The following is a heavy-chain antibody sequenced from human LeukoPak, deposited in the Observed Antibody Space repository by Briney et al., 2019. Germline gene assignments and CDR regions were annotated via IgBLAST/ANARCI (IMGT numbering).Heavy chain of an antibody. CDR1: GFSFSTYA. D-gene: IGHD3-9*01. V-gene: IGHV3-7*01. CDR3: ARMKGPLRYFPGGYYYMDV. CDR2: IKQDGSEK. Sequence: PGGSLRLSCAASGFSFSTYAMHWVRQAPGKGLEWVANIKQDGSEKYYVDSVKGRFTISRDNAKNSLYLQMNSLRAEDTAVYYCARMKGPLRYFPGGYYYMDVWGKGTTVTVSS. J-gene: IGHJ6*03.